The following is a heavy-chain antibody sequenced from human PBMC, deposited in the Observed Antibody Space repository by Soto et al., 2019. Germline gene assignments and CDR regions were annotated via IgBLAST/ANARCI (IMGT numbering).Heavy chain of an antibody. CDR3: TTDAPKMVRIAVGSLYGMDV. V-gene: IGHV1-46*01. CDR1: GYTFTSYY. D-gene: IGHD6-19*01. CDR2: INPSGGST. Sequence: ASVKVSCKASGYTFTSYYMHWVRQAPGQGLEWMGIINPSGGSTSYAQKFQGRVTMTRDTSTSTVYMELSSLRSEDTAVYYCTTDAPKMVRIAVGSLYGMDVWGQGTTVTVSS. J-gene: IGHJ6*02.